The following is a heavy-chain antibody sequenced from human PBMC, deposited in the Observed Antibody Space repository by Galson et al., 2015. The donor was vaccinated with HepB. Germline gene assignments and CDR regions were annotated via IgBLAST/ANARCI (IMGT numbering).Heavy chain of an antibody. D-gene: IGHD1-1*01. CDR3: ASRTGTTDYFDY. J-gene: IGHJ4*02. CDR1: GDSVSSNSAA. Sequence: CAISGDSVSSNSAAWNWIRQSPSRGLEWLGRTYYRSKWYNDYAGSVKSRITINPDTSKNQFSLQLNSVTPDDTAVYYCASRTGTTDYFDYWGQGTLVTVSS. CDR2: TYYRSKWYN. V-gene: IGHV6-1*01.